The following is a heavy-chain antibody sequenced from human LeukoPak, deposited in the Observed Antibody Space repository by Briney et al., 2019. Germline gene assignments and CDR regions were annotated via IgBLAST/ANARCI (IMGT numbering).Heavy chain of an antibody. CDR1: GYTFTGYY. D-gene: IGHD2-2*01. J-gene: IGHJ6*03. CDR3: ARVFYAKDIVVVPAYYYYYLDV. V-gene: IGHV1-2*02. Sequence: ASVKVSCKASGYTFTGYYMHWVRQAPGQGLEWMGWINPNSGGTNYAQKFPGRVTMTRDTSISTAYMEVSRLRSDDTAVYYCARVFYAKDIVVVPAYYYYYLDVWGKGTTVTVSS. CDR2: INPNSGGT.